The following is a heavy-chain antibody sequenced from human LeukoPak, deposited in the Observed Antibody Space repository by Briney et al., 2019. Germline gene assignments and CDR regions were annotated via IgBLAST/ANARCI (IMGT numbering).Heavy chain of an antibody. J-gene: IGHJ4*02. Sequence: GGSLRLSCAASGFTVSSNYMSWVRQAPGKGLEWVSAISGSGGSTYYADSVKGRFTISRDNSKNTLYLQMNSLRAEDTAVYYCAKVRWDIVVVPASDYWGQGTLVTVSS. CDR1: GFTVSSNY. CDR2: ISGSGGST. D-gene: IGHD2-2*01. CDR3: AKVRWDIVVVPASDY. V-gene: IGHV3-23*01.